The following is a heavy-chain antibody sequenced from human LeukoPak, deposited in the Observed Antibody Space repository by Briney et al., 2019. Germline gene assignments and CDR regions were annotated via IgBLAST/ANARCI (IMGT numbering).Heavy chain of an antibody. CDR3: ARHDYGDYGGVDY. Sequence: SETLSLTCTVSGGSISSSSYYWGWIRQPPGKGLEWIGSIYYSGSTYYNPSLKSRVTISVDTSKNQFSLKLSSVTAADTAVYYCARHDYGDYGGVDYWGQGTLVTVSS. CDR1: GGSISSSSYY. CDR2: IYYSGST. J-gene: IGHJ4*02. D-gene: IGHD4-17*01. V-gene: IGHV4-39*01.